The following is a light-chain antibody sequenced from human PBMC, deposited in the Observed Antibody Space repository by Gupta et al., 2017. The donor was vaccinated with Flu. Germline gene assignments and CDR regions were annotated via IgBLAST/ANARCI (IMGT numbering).Light chain of an antibody. CDR1: QSVKNKY. CDR2: DTS. CDR3: QQYGTSPST. J-gene: IGKJ5*01. V-gene: IGKV3D-20*01. Sequence: ELVFTQSPGTLSLSPGERATLSCGARQSVKNKYLAWYQQRPGLAPRLLIHDTSYRAPGVPDRFSGSGSETDFTLTIDGLEPEDFAVYYCQQYGTSPSTFGQGARLEIK.